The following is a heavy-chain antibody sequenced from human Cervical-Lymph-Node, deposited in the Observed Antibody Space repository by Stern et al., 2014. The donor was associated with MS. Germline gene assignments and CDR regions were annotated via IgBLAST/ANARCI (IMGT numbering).Heavy chain of an antibody. CDR3: TRALRIADRPSPGGHWFDP. J-gene: IGHJ5*02. V-gene: IGHV1-2*02. CDR1: GYIFTDYY. CDR2: INPKSGGT. Sequence: MQLVESGAEVEKPGASVKVSCKASGYIFTDYYLHWVRQAPGQGLEWLGRINPKSGGTSYAQSFQGRGTLTRDTSITTAYMDLSRLTSDDAAVYYCTRALRIADRPSPGGHWFDPWGQGTLVIVSS. D-gene: IGHD6-6*01.